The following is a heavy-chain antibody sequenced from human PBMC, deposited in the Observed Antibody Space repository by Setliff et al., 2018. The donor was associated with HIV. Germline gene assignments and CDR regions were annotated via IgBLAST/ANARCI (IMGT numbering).Heavy chain of an antibody. J-gene: IGHJ3*02. V-gene: IGHV4-34*01. CDR2: INHSGST. CDR3: ARGPNYYDSSGYSRTMAFDI. Sequence: PSETLSLTCAVYGGSFSDYYWSWIRQPPGKGLEWIGEINHSGSTNYNPSLKSRITISVDMSKNQFSLKLSSVTAADTAVYYCARGPNYYDSSGYSRTMAFDIWGQGTMVTVSS. CDR1: GGSFSDYY. D-gene: IGHD3-22*01.